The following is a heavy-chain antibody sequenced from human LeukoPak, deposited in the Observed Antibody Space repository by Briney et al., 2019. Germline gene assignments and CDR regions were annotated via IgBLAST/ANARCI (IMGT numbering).Heavy chain of an antibody. J-gene: IGHJ4*02. Sequence: GGSLILSCAASGFTFSSYEMNWVRQAPGKGLEWVSYISSSGSTIYYADSVKGRFTISRDNAKNSLYLQMNSLRAEDTAVYYCARDGALGIIDYWGQGTLVTVSS. D-gene: IGHD3-16*01. V-gene: IGHV3-48*03. CDR1: GFTFSSYE. CDR3: ARDGALGIIDY. CDR2: ISSSGSTI.